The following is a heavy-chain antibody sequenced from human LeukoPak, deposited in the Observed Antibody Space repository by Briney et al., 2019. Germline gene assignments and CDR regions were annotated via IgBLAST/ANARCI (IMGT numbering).Heavy chain of an antibody. D-gene: IGHD5-18*01. CDR1: GGSISSSSYY. CDR3: AIPLDTAMVPFDY. J-gene: IGHJ4*02. V-gene: IGHV4-39*01. CDR2: IYYSGST. Sequence: SETLSLTCTVSGGSISSSSYYWGWIRQPPGKGLERIGSIYYSGSTYYNPSLKSRVTISVDTSKNQFSLKLSSVTAADTAVYYCAIPLDTAMVPFDYWGQGTLVTVSS.